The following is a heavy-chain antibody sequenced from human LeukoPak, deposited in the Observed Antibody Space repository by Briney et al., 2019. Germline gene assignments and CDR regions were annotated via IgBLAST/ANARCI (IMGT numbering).Heavy chain of an antibody. J-gene: IGHJ4*02. CDR2: ISYDGSNK. CDR3: ARAETLGQWLALDY. CDR1: GFTFSSYA. D-gene: IGHD6-19*01. V-gene: IGHV3-30-3*01. Sequence: GGSLRLSCAASGFTFSSYAMHWVRQAPGKGLEWVAVISYDGSNKYYADSMKGRFTISRDNSKNTLYLQMNSLRAEDTAVYYCARAETLGQWLALDYWGQGTLVTVSS.